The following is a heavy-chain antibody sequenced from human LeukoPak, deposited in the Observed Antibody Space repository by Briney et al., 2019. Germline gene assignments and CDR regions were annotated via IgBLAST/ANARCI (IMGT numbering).Heavy chain of an antibody. CDR3: AKGTAAGTPPPHFDP. D-gene: IGHD6-13*01. CDR2: IRYDGSNK. V-gene: IGHV3-30*02. Sequence: PGGSLRLSCAASGFTLSSYGMHWVRQAPGKGLEWVAFIRYDGSNKYYADSVKGRFTISRDNSKNTLYLQMNSLRAEDTAVYYCAKGTAAGTPPPHFDPWGQGTLVTVSS. CDR1: GFTLSSYG. J-gene: IGHJ5*02.